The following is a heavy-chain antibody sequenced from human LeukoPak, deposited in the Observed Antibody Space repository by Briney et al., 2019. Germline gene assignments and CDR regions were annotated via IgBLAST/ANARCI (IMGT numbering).Heavy chain of an antibody. J-gene: IGHJ6*03. CDR3: AREELDVLLNYYYCYYMDV. D-gene: IGHD1-1*01. Sequence: GGSLRLSCAASGFTFSSYWMHWVRQAPGKGLVWVSRINSDGSSTSYADSVKGRFTISRDNAKNTLYLQMNSLRAEDTAVYYCAREELDVLLNYYYCYYMDVWGKGTTVTVSS. CDR1: GFTFSSYW. CDR2: INSDGSST. V-gene: IGHV3-74*01.